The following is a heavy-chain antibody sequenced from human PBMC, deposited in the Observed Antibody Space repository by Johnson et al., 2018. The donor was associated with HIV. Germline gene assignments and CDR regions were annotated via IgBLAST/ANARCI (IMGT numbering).Heavy chain of an antibody. D-gene: IGHD6-6*01. J-gene: IGHJ3*02. Sequence: EVQLVESGGDLVQPGGSLRLSCAASGFTFSSYWMHWVRQAPGKGLVWVSRIKSDGSYTNYADSVTGRFTLSRDNSKNTLYLQMNSQRAEDTAVYYCAKRVPSKQLVDAFDIWGQGTMVTVSS. V-gene: IGHV3-74*01. CDR1: GFTFSSYW. CDR3: AKRVPSKQLVDAFDI. CDR2: IKSDGSYT.